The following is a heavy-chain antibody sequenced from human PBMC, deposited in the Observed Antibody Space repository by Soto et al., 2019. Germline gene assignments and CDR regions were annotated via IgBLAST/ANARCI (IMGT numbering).Heavy chain of an antibody. CDR3: ARGDQKLVLDYYYGMDV. CDR1: GYTFTSYG. J-gene: IGHJ6*02. Sequence: QVQLVQSGAEVKKPGASVKVSCKASGYTFTSYGISWVRQAPGQGLEWMGWISAYNGNTNYAQKLQGRVTMTTDTSTSTAYLELRSLRSDDTAGYYCARGDQKLVLDYYYGMDVWGQGTTVTVSS. D-gene: IGHD6-13*01. V-gene: IGHV1-18*01. CDR2: ISAYNGNT.